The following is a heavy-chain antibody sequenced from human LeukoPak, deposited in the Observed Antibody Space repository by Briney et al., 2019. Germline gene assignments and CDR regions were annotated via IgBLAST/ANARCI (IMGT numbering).Heavy chain of an antibody. J-gene: IGHJ2*01. Sequence: SETLSLTCAVSGGSISSGGYSWSWIRQPPGKGLEWTGYIYHSGSTYYNPSLKSRVTISVDRSKNQFSLKLSSVTAADTAVYYCARGGYKGSWYFDLWGRGTLVTVSS. CDR2: IYHSGST. CDR3: ARGGYKGSWYFDL. CDR1: GGSISSGGYS. D-gene: IGHD1-26*01. V-gene: IGHV4-30-2*01.